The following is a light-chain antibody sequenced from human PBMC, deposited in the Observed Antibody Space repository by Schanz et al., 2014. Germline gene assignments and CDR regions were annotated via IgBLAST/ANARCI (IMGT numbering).Light chain of an antibody. J-gene: IGLJ1*01. V-gene: IGLV2-23*03. CDR3: CSYAGSSSFKGNYV. Sequence: QSALTQPASVSGSPGQSITISCTGTSSDVGSYNLVSWYQQHPGKAPKLMIYEGSKRPSGVSNRFSGSKSGNTASLTISGLQAEDEYDYYCCSYAGSSSFKGNYVFGTGTKLTAL. CDR1: SSDVGSYNL. CDR2: EGS.